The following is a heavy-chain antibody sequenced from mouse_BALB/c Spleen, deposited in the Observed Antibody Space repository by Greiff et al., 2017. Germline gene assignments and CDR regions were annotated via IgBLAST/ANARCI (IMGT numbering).Heavy chain of an antibody. D-gene: IGHD2-12*01. CDR1: GYSFTGYF. Sequence: VQLQQSGPELVKPGASVRISCKASGYSFTGYFMNWVMQSHGKSLEWIGRINPYNGDTFYNQKFKGKATLTVDKSSSTAHMELRSLASEDSAVYYCARRSYPFFDDWGQGTTLTVSS. CDR3: ARRSYPFFDD. V-gene: IGHV1-20*02. CDR2: INPYNGDT. J-gene: IGHJ2*01.